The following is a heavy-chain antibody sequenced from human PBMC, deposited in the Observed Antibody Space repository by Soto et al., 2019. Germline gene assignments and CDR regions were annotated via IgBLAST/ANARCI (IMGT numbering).Heavy chain of an antibody. CDR3: ARARTGWSGQSYYFDY. J-gene: IGHJ4*02. V-gene: IGHV4-30-2*01. D-gene: IGHD3-3*01. CDR2: IYHSGST. Sequence: TSETLSLTCAVSGGSISSGGYSWSWIRQPPGKGLEWIGYIYHSGSTYYNPSLKSRVTISVDRSKNQFSLKLSSVTAADTAVYYCARARTGWSGQSYYFDYWGQGTLVTVSS. CDR1: GGSISSGGYS.